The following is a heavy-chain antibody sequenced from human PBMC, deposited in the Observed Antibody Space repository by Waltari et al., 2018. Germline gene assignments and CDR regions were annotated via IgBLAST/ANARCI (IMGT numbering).Heavy chain of an antibody. Sequence: QVQLVQSGAEVKKPGASVKVSCRVSGYTLTELSVPWVRQAPGKGLEWMGGYDPEDAEMIYAKKFRGRVTMTEDTSRDTVYMEMSSLRSDDTAVYYWTTATYYFESGGYFIDYWGQGSLVTVSS. V-gene: IGHV1-24*01. CDR2: YDPEDAEM. CDR3: TTATYYFESGGYFIDY. CDR1: GYTLTELS. J-gene: IGHJ4*02. D-gene: IGHD3-22*01.